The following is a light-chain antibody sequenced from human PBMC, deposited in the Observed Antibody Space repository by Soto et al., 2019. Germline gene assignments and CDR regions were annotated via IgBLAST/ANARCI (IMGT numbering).Light chain of an antibody. V-gene: IGKV3-15*01. J-gene: IGKJ4*01. CDR1: QSVSGN. CDR2: GAS. CDR3: QQYNNWPPLT. Sequence: EIVMTQSPATLSVSPGERATLSCRTSQSVSGNFAWYQQKPGQAPRLLLYGASTRATGIPARFSGSGSGTEFTLTISSLQSEDFAVYYCQQYNNWPPLTFGGGTKVAIK.